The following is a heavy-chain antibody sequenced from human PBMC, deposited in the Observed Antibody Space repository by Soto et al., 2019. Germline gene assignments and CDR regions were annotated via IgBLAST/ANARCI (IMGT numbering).Heavy chain of an antibody. CDR1: GGSIARSTYY. CDR2: IYYSGTT. J-gene: IGHJ5*02. V-gene: IGHV4-39*01. Sequence: KASETLSLTCTVSGGSIARSTYYWAWIRQPPGKGLEWIGSIYYSGTTYYNPSLKSRVTISVDTSKNQFSLKLTSVTAADTAVYYCATLYVVVPSAQNWFDPWGQGTLVTVSS. CDR3: ATLYVVVPSAQNWFDP. D-gene: IGHD2-2*01.